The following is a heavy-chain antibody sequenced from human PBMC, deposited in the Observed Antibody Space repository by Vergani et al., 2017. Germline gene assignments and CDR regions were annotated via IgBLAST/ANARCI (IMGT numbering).Heavy chain of an antibody. D-gene: IGHD3-10*02. CDR1: GFTFSSYG. J-gene: IGHJ6*03. CDR3: ARVVRAVLYYYYYYMDV. V-gene: IGHV3-NL1*01. Sequence: QVQLVESGGGVVQPGRSLRLSCAASGFTFSSYGMHWVRQAPGKGLEWVSVIYSGGSTYYADSVKGRFTISRDNSKNTLYLQMNSLRAEDTAVYYSARVVRAVLYYYYYYMDVWGKGTTVTVSS. CDR2: IYSGGST.